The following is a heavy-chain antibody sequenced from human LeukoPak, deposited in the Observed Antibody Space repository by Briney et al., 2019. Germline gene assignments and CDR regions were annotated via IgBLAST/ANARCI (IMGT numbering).Heavy chain of an antibody. J-gene: IGHJ4*02. V-gene: IGHV1-2*02. CDR3: ARWDGYSSSPDY. CDR2: INPNSGET. CDR1: GYSLTGYY. D-gene: IGHD6-13*01. Sequence: ASVKVSCKASGYSLTGYYMHWVQQAPGQGLEWMGWINPNSGETGYAQEFQGRVSMTRDMSISTIYMELARLKSDDTAFYYCARWDGYSSSPDYWGQGSLVTVSP.